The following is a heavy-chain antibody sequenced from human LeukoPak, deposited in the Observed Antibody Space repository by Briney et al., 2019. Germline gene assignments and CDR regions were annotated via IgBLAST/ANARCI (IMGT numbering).Heavy chain of an antibody. CDR3: VGDPLFDY. CDR1: GFTFSSYA. CDR2: ISYDGSNK. Sequence: PGRSLRLSCAASGFTFSSYAMHWVRQAPGKGLEWVAVISYDGSNKYYADSVKGRFTISRDNSTNTLYLQMNSLRAEDTAVYYCVGDPLFDYWGQGTLVTVSS. V-gene: IGHV3-30-3*01. J-gene: IGHJ4*02.